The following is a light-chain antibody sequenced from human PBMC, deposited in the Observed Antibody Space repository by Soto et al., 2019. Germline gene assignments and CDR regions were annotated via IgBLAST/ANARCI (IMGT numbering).Light chain of an antibody. J-gene: IGLJ1*01. CDR3: CSYAGSSYYV. CDR2: EVS. Sequence: QSVLTQPASVSGSPGQSITISCTGTTSDIGVYNYVSWYQQFPGKAPKLMIYEVSKRPSGISNRFSGSKSGNTASLTISGLQAEDEAYYYCCSYAGSSYYVFGSGTKVTVL. CDR1: TSDIGVYNY. V-gene: IGLV2-23*02.